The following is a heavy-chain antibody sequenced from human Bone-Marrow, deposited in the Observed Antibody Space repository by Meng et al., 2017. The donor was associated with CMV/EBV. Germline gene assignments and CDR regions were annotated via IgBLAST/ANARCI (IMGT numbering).Heavy chain of an antibody. V-gene: IGHV3-11*01. CDR1: GFTFADYY. CDR2: ISGIGTTM. CDR3: ARDLRSIGSGN. D-gene: IGHD3-10*01. J-gene: IGHJ4*02. Sequence: GGSLRLSCAASGFTFADYYMTWIRQAPGKGLEWVSCISGIGTTMYYIDSVKGRFTISRDNAKNSVYLHMSSLRAEDTAVYYCARDLRSIGSGNWGQGTLVAFSS.